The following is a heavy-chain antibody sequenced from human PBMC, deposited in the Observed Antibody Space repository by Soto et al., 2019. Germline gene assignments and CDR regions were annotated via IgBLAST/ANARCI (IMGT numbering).Heavy chain of an antibody. CDR3: ARDWYASGSYYTA. J-gene: IGHJ5*02. CDR2: ISYDGSNK. Sequence: QVQLVESGGGVVQPGRSLRLSCAASGFTFSSYAMHWVRQAPGKGLEWVAVISYDGSNKYYADSVKGRFTISRDNSKNTRYLQMNSLRAEDTAVYYGARDWYASGSYYTAWGQGTLVTVSS. CDR1: GFTFSSYA. V-gene: IGHV3-30-3*01. D-gene: IGHD3-10*01.